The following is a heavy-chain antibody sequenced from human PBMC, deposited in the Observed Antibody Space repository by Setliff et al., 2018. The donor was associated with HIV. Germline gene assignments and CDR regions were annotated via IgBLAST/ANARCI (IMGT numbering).Heavy chain of an antibody. Sequence: PGGSLRLSCAASGFTFSSYAMHWVRQAPGKGLEWVAVISYDGSNKYYADSVKGRFTISRDNAKNTLYLQMNSLRAEDTAVYYCARASGCIDGVCYAYSYYALDVWGQGTTVTVSS. J-gene: IGHJ6*02. CDR3: ARASGCIDGVCYAYSYYALDV. D-gene: IGHD2-8*01. V-gene: IGHV3-30*04. CDR2: ISYDGSNK. CDR1: GFTFSSYA.